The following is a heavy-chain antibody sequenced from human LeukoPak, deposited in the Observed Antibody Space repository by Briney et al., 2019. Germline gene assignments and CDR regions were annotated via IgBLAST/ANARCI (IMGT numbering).Heavy chain of an antibody. J-gene: IGHJ6*03. CDR1: GFTFSSYC. CDR3: ARVTFGATTNNYYFYHMDV. V-gene: IGHV3-21*01. CDR2: IISSGAYI. D-gene: IGHD5-24*01. Sequence: GSLRLSCAASGFTFSSYCMTWVRQAPGKGLEWVSSIISSGAYIYYADSVKDRFTISRDNAKNSLYLQMSSLRAEDTAVYYCARVTFGATTNNYYFYHMDVWGKGTSVTVSS.